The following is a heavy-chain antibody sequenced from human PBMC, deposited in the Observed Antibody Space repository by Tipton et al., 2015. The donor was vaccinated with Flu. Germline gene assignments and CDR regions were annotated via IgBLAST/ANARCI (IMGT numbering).Heavy chain of an antibody. V-gene: IGHV1-2*02. CDR2: INPNSGGT. CDR1: GYTFTGYY. Sequence: RLVQSGAEVKKPGASVKVSCKASGYTFTGYYMHWVRQAPGQGLEWMGWINPNSGGTNYAQKFQGRVTMTRDTSISTAYMELSRLRSDDTAVYYCARDGSCSSTSCPPMRYYYYYGMDVWGQGTTVTVSS. D-gene: IGHD2-2*01. CDR3: ARDGSCSSTSCPPMRYYYYYGMDV. J-gene: IGHJ6*02.